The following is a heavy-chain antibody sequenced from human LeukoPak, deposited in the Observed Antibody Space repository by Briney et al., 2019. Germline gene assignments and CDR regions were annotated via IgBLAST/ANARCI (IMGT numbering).Heavy chain of an antibody. Sequence: SETLSLTCTVSGGSISSYYWSWIRQPPGKGLEWIGYIYYSGSTNYIPSLKSRVTISVDTSRNQFSLKLSSVTAADTAVYYCARADCSSTSCYRSYYYYMDVWGKGTTVTVSS. J-gene: IGHJ6*03. D-gene: IGHD2-2*02. CDR2: IYYSGST. CDR3: ARADCSSTSCYRSYYYYMDV. V-gene: IGHV4-59*01. CDR1: GGSISSYY.